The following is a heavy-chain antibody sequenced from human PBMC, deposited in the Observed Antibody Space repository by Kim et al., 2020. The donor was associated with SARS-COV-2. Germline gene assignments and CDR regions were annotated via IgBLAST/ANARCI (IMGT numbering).Heavy chain of an antibody. CDR2: IATAGGT. D-gene: IGHD4-17*01. CDR3: ARSCGDYGYFYDVDV. CDR1: GFTFSNYA. Sequence: GGSLRLSCAASGFTFSNYAMHWVRQAPGKGLEWVSAIATAGGTNYPASVLSRLSISTENGYHTLYFQLNSLRAADTAVFYCARSCGDYGYFYDVDVCVK. J-gene: IGHJ6*03. V-gene: IGHV3-13*01.